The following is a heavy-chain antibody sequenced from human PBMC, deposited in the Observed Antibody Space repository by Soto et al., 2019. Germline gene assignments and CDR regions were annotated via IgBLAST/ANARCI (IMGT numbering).Heavy chain of an antibody. CDR3: ARHRPYKMAPYYFDY. CDR2: IYYSGST. D-gene: IGHD1-20*01. V-gene: IGHV4-59*08. J-gene: IGHJ4*02. Sequence: IRQPPGKGLEWIGYIYYSGSTNYNPSLKSRVTISVDTSKNQFSLKLSSVTAADTAVYYCARHRPYKMAPYYFDYWGQGTLVTVSS.